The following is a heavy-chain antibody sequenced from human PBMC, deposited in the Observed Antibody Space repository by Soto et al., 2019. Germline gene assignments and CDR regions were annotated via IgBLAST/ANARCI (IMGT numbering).Heavy chain of an antibody. CDR2: VYHSGST. V-gene: IGHV4-38-2*01. D-gene: IGHD4-17*01. J-gene: IGHJ6*02. CDR1: GYSISSGFY. CDR3: ARAFYGDYAPYYYGMDV. Sequence: PSETLSLTCGVSGYSISSGFYWGWIRQAPGKGLEWIGNVYHSGSTYYNPYNPSLKSRVTISVDTSKNQFSLRLRSVTAADTAVYYCARAFYGDYAPYYYGMDVWGQGTTVTGSS.